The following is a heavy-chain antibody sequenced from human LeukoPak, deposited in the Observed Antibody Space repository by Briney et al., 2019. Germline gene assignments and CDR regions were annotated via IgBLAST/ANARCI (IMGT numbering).Heavy chain of an antibody. V-gene: IGHV1-69*13. D-gene: IGHD1-26*01. CDR1: GGTFSSYA. CDR2: IIPIFGTA. J-gene: IGHJ6*02. CDR3: ARDPRGTVGATTGTIYYYYGMDV. Sequence: SVRVSCKASGGTFSSYAISWVRQAPGQGLEWMGGIIPIFGTANYAQKFQGRGTITADESTSTAYMELSSLRSEDTAVYYCARDPRGTVGATTGTIYYYYGMDVWGQGTTVTVSS.